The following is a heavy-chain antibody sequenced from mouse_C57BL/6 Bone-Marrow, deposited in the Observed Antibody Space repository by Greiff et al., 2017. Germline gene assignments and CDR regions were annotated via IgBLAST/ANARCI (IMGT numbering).Heavy chain of an antibody. CDR3: ARPGSSPFDY. Sequence: QVQLQQPGAELVRPGTSVKLSCKASGYTFTSYWMHWVKQRPGQGLEWIGVIDPSDSYTNYNQKFKGKATLTVDTSSSTAYMQLSSLTSEDSAVYYCARPGSSPFDYWGRGTTLTVSS. CDR1: GYTFTSYW. J-gene: IGHJ2*01. D-gene: IGHD1-1*01. V-gene: IGHV1-59*01. CDR2: IDPSDSYT.